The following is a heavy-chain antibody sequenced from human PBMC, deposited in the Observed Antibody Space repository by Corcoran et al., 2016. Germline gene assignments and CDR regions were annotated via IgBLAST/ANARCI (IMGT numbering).Heavy chain of an antibody. Sequence: QVQLVQSGAEVKKPGASVKVSCKASGYTFTSYGISWVRQAPGQGLEWMGWISAYNGNTNYAQKLQGRVIMTTDTSTSTAYMELRSLRSDDTAVYYCARTNYDFWSGYYLFDYWGQGTLVTVSS. D-gene: IGHD3-3*01. CDR1: GYTFTSYG. J-gene: IGHJ4*02. V-gene: IGHV1-18*01. CDR2: ISAYNGNT. CDR3: ARTNYDFWSGYYLFDY.